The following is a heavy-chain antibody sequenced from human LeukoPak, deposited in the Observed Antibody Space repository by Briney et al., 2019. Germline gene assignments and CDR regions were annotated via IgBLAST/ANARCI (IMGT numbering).Heavy chain of an antibody. V-gene: IGHV3-49*03. Sequence: PGRSLRLSCTASGFTFGDYAMSWFRQAPGKGLEWVGFIRSKAYGGTTEYAASVKGRFTISRDESKSIAYLQMNSLKTEDTAVYYCTRDWRDSSSSWFDPWGQGTLVTVSS. J-gene: IGHJ5*02. CDR2: IRSKAYGGTT. CDR3: TRDWRDSSSSWFDP. D-gene: IGHD6-6*01. CDR1: GFTFGDYA.